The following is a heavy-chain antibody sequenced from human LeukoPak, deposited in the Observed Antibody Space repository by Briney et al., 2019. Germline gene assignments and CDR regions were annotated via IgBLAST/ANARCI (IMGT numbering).Heavy chain of an antibody. J-gene: IGHJ6*04. D-gene: IGHD2-15*01. V-gene: IGHV4-30-2*01. CDR3: ARARRGSNTYYYGMDV. Sequence: SETLPLTCAVSGGSISSGGYSWSWIRQPPGKGLEWIGYIYHSGSTYYNPSLKSRVTISVDRSKNQFSLKLSSVTAADTAVYYCARARRGSNTYYYGMDVWGKGTTVTVSS. CDR2: IYHSGST. CDR1: GGSISSGGYS.